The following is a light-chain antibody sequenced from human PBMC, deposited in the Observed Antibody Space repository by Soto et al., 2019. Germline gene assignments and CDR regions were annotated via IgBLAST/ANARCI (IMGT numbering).Light chain of an antibody. CDR2: DTS. J-gene: IGKJ5*01. Sequence: IVVTPSQANLSLSPAARDTPSFPASQSVSNQLAWYQQRPGQAPRLLIYDTSTRATGIPTRFSGSGSGTEFTLTISSLQSEDFAVYYCQQYNNWPPITFGQGTRLEI. CDR3: QQYNNWPPIT. CDR1: QSVSNQ. V-gene: IGKV3-15*01.